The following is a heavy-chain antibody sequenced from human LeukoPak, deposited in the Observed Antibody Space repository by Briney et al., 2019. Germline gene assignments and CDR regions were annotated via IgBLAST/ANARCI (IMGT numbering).Heavy chain of an antibody. V-gene: IGHV3-53*01. D-gene: IGHD3-3*01. CDR3: ARAYYDFWRADHSFDL. CDR1: GFTVSSSY. Sequence: GWSLRLSCPASGFTVSSSYMTWVPQAPGKGLEWVSVIFSSGSTYYADSVKGRFTISRDNSKNTLYLQMNNLKAEDTAVYYCARAYYDFWRADHSFDLWGQGTMVTVSS. J-gene: IGHJ3*01. CDR2: IFSSGST.